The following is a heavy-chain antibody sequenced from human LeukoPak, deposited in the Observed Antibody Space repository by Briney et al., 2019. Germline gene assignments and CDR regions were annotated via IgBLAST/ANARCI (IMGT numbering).Heavy chain of an antibody. CDR2: ISGSGGST. D-gene: IGHD3-22*01. J-gene: IGHJ4*02. Sequence: PGGSLRLSCAASGFTFSSYAMSWVRQAPGKGLEWVSAISGSGGSTYYADSVKGRFTISRDNSKNTLYLQMNGLRAEDTAVYYRARDYDSSGYPTPPGNWGQGTLVTVSS. CDR3: ARDYDSSGYPTPPGN. CDR1: GFTFSSYA. V-gene: IGHV3-23*01.